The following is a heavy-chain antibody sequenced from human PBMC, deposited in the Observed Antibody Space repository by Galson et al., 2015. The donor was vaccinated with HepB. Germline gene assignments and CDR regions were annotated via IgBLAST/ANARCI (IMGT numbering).Heavy chain of an antibody. CDR3: AKDMQFSSGYYCAIDV. CDR2: ISGGGGTT. CDR1: GFIFNNFA. J-gene: IGHJ3*01. Sequence: SLRLSCAASGFIFNNFAMSWVRQAPGKGLEWVSIISGGGGTTYYADHVKGRFTISRDNSKNTVYLQMNSLRAEDTAVYYCAKDMQFSSGYYCAIDVWGQGTMVTVSS. V-gene: IGHV3-23*01. D-gene: IGHD5-12*01.